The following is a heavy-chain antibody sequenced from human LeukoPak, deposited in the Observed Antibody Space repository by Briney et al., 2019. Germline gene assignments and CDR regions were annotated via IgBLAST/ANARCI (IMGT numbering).Heavy chain of an antibody. CDR3: ARIDRGYDRWSYYYYMDV. CDR2: INHSGST. D-gene: IGHD5-12*01. CDR1: GGSFSGYY. Sequence: SETLSLTCAVYGGSFSGYYWSWIRQPPGKGLEWIGEINHSGSTNYNPSLKSRVTISVDTSKNQFSLKLSSVTAADTAVYYCARIDRGYDRWSYYYYMDVWGKGTTVTISS. J-gene: IGHJ6*03. V-gene: IGHV4-34*01.